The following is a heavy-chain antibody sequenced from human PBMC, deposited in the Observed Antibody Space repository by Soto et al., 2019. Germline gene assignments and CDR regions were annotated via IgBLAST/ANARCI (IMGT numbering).Heavy chain of an antibody. CDR3: ARQGGGYDFWSGYYCDY. Sequence: SETLSLTCTVSGGSISSSSYYWGWIRQPPGKGLEWIGSIYYSGSTYYNPSLKSRVTISVDTSKNQFSLKLSSVTAADAAVYYCARQGGGYDFWSGYYCDYWGQGTLVTVSS. V-gene: IGHV4-39*01. CDR2: IYYSGST. CDR1: GGSISSSSYY. D-gene: IGHD3-3*01. J-gene: IGHJ4*02.